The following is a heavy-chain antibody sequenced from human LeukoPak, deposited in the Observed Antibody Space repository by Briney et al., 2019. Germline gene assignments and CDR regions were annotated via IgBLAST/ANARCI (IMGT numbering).Heavy chain of an antibody. CDR2: ISDSGNT. CDR3: AKAPVTTCRGAYCYPFDY. D-gene: IGHD2-21*01. J-gene: IGHJ4*02. V-gene: IGHV3-23*01. CDR1: GFTLSSYA. Sequence: PGGSLRLSCAASGFTLSSYAMSWVRQAPGKGLKWVSAISDSGNTYRADSVKGRFTISRDSSKNTLFLQMNRLRPEDAAVYYCAKAPVTTCRGAYCYPFDYWGQGTLVTVPS.